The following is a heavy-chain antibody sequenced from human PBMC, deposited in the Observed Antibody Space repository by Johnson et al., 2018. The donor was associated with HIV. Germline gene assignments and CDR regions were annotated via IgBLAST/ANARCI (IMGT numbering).Heavy chain of an antibody. CDR2: IYSGGST. CDR3: ARDQDWGYYDTTAFDI. V-gene: IGHV3-66*03. D-gene: IGHD3-16*01. Sequence: VQLVESGGGLIQPGGSLRLSCAASGFTVSNNYMSWVRQAPGKGLEWVSVIYSGGSTYYADSVKGRFTISRDNSKNTLYLQMNSLRAEDTAVYYCARDQDWGYYDTTAFDIWGQGTMVTVSS. J-gene: IGHJ3*02. CDR1: GFTVSNNY.